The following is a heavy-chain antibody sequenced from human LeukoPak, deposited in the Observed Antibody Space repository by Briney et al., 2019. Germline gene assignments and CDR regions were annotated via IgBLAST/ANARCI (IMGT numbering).Heavy chain of an antibody. CDR1: GGSFSGYY. Sequence: SETLSLTCAVYGGSFSGYYWSWIRQPPGKGLEWIGEINHSGSTNYNPSLKSRVTMSVDTSTNQFSLKLSSVTAADTAVYYCARATMDSSGYYYVFHFDYWGQGTLVTVSS. J-gene: IGHJ4*02. V-gene: IGHV4-34*01. D-gene: IGHD3-22*01. CDR3: ARATMDSSGYYYVFHFDY. CDR2: INHSGST.